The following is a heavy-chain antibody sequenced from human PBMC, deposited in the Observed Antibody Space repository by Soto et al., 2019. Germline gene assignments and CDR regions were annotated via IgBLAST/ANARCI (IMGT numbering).Heavy chain of an antibody. Sequence: QVQLVQSGAEEMKPGASVKVSCKASGYTLTRYSIHWVRQAPGQRLEWMGWINAGNGNTKFSQKFQGRGTITRDTAASTAYRELRGLRAEDTAVYYCAILGTYYFDNSDNYFDFWGQGTLVTVSS. J-gene: IGHJ4*02. CDR3: AILGTYYFDNSDNYFDF. V-gene: IGHV1-3*05. CDR1: GYTLTRYS. CDR2: INAGNGNT. D-gene: IGHD3-22*01.